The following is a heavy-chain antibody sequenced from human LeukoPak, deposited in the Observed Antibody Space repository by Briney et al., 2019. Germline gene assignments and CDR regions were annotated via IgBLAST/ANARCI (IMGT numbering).Heavy chain of an antibody. Sequence: GGSLRLSCAASGFTFSSYSMNWVRQAPGKGLEWVSSISSSSSYIYYADSVKGRFTISRDNAQNSLYLQMNSLRAEDTAVYYCAKDTSSGWPNWFDPWGQGTLVTVSS. J-gene: IGHJ5*02. CDR3: AKDTSSGWPNWFDP. D-gene: IGHD6-19*01. CDR1: GFTFSSYS. V-gene: IGHV3-21*04. CDR2: ISSSSSYI.